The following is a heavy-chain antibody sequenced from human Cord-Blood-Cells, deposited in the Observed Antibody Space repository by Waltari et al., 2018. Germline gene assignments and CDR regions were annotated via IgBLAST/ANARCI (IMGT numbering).Heavy chain of an antibody. Sequence: QVQLQESGPGLVKPSQTLSLTCTVSGGSISSGDYYWSWIRQPPGKGLEWIGYIYYSGSTYYNPSLKSRVTISVDTSKNQCSLKRSSVTAADTAVYYCARDQLGDGDAFDIWGQGTMVTVSS. V-gene: IGHV4-30-4*08. CDR1: GGSISSGDYY. CDR2: IYYSGST. D-gene: IGHD3-10*01. CDR3: ARDQLGDGDAFDI. J-gene: IGHJ3*02.